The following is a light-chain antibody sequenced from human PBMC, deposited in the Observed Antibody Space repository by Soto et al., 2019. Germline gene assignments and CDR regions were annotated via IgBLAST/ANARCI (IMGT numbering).Light chain of an antibody. CDR1: QSLLHSNGYNY. CDR2: LGS. CDR3: MQALQSLT. J-gene: IGKJ5*01. V-gene: IGKV2-28*01. Sequence: DIVMTQSPLSLPVNPRSPAPISCTAKQSLLHSNGYNYLDWYLQKPGQSPQLLIYLGSYRASGVPDRFSGSGSGTDFTLKINRVEAEDVGTYYCMQALQSLTFGQGTRLEIK.